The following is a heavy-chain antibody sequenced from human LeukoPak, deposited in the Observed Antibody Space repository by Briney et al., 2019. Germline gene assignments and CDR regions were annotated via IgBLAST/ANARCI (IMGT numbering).Heavy chain of an antibody. Sequence: PSETLSLTCTVSGASISSYYWSWIRQPPGKGLEWIGYIYYSGSTNYNPSLKSRVTISVDTSKNQFSLKLSSVTAADTAVYYCARLLTGSTSWHIDYWGQGTLVTVSS. V-gene: IGHV4-59*08. CDR1: GASISSYY. CDR3: ARLLTGSTSWHIDY. J-gene: IGHJ4*02. CDR2: IYYSGST. D-gene: IGHD2-2*01.